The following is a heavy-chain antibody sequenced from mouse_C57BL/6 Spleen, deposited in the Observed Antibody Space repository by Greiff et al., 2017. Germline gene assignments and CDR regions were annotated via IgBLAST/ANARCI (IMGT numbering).Heavy chain of an antibody. CDR1: GYTFTSYW. CDR2: IDPSDSYT. D-gene: IGHD2-1*01. Sequence: QVQLQQPGAELVMPGASVKLSCKASGYTFTSYWMHWVKQRPGQGLEWIGEIDPSDSYTNYNQKFKGKSTLTVDKSSSTAYMQLSSLTSEDSAVYYCARRGAYGKDCYFDVWGTGTTVTVSS. V-gene: IGHV1-69*01. J-gene: IGHJ1*03. CDR3: ARRGAYGKDCYFDV.